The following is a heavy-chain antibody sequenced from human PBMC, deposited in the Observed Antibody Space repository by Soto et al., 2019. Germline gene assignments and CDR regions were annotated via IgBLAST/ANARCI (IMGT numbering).Heavy chain of an antibody. J-gene: IGHJ4*02. CDR1: GGSISGGGYY. Sequence: QVQLQESGPGLVKPSQTLSLTCTVSGGSISGGGYYWSWIRQHPGKGLEWIGYIYYSGSTYYNPSLKSRVTISVDTSKNQFSLKLSSVTAADTAVYYCARDRPHYGSGSYTVESLDYWGQGTLVTVSS. V-gene: IGHV4-31*03. D-gene: IGHD3-10*01. CDR3: ARDRPHYGSGSYTVESLDY. CDR2: IYYSGST.